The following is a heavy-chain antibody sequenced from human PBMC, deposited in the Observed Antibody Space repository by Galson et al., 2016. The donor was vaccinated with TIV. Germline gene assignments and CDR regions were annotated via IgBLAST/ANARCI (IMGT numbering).Heavy chain of an antibody. Sequence: SLRLSCAASGFTFSIFAMTWVRQAPGMGLEWVSAISGGGGSTYYADSVKGRFTVSRDNSKNTVLLQMNSLRAEDTAVYYCTKVPSSGFSYYYGLDVWGQGTTVTVSS. V-gene: IGHV3-23*01. CDR2: ISGGGGST. J-gene: IGHJ6*02. D-gene: IGHD3-22*01. CDR1: GFTFSIFA. CDR3: TKVPSSGFSYYYGLDV.